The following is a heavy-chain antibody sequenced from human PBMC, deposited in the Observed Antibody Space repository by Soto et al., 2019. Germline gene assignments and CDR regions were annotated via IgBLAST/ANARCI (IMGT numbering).Heavy chain of an antibody. CDR3: AKADILTGSWGQSHAFDI. CDR2: ISGSGGST. J-gene: IGHJ3*02. CDR1: GLTFSSYA. Sequence: AGGSLRLSCAASGLTFSSYAMSWVGQAPRNGLEWVSAISGSGGSTYYADSVKGRFTISRDNSKNTLYLQMNSLRAEDTAVYYCAKADILTGSWGQSHAFDIWGQGTMVTVSS. V-gene: IGHV3-23*01. D-gene: IGHD3-9*01.